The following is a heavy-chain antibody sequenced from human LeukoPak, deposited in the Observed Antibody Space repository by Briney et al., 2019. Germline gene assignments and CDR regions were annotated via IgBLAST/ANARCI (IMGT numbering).Heavy chain of an antibody. CDR2: INTDGTAP. V-gene: IGHV3-74*01. Sequence: PGGSLRLSCAASGFTFSSYWMHWVRQAPGKGLVWVSRINTDGTAPGYADSVKGRFTISRDNAKNTLFLQMNSLRADDTAVYYCIRETAGATPGDWGQGTLVIVSS. CDR1: GFTFSSYW. D-gene: IGHD1-26*01. CDR3: IRETAGATPGD. J-gene: IGHJ4*02.